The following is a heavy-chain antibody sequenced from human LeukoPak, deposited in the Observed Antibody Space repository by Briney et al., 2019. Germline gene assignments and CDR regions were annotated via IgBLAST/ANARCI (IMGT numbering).Heavy chain of an antibody. CDR3: ARRARATAGGDYFDY. CDR1: GGSITNSEFY. D-gene: IGHD6-13*01. J-gene: IGHJ4*02. Sequence: SETLSLTCTVSGGSITNSEFYWGWIRQPPGKGLEWIGYIYYNGNTNYNPSLNGRVTISLDTSRSQFSLKLSSVTVADTAVYYCARRARATAGGDYFDYWGQGTLVTVSS. V-gene: IGHV4-39*07. CDR2: IYYNGNT.